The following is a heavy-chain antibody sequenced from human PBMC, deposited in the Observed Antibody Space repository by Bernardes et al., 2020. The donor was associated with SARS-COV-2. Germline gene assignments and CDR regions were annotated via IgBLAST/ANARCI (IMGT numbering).Heavy chain of an antibody. V-gene: IGHV1-58*02. CDR1: GFTFTSSA. CDR3: AATPNVLRYFDWLLSPNYYYGMDV. D-gene: IGHD3-9*01. Sequence: SVKVSCKASGFTFTSSAMQWVRQARGQRLEWIGWIVVGSGNTNYAQKFQERVTITRDMSTSTAYMELSSLISEDTAVYYCAATPNVLRYFDWLLSPNYYYGMDVWGQGTTVTVSS. J-gene: IGHJ6*02. CDR2: IVVGSGNT.